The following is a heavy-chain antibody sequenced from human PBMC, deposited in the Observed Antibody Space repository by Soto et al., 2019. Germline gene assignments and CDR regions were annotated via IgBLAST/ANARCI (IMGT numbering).Heavy chain of an antibody. CDR3: ARRPRTWGFDY. V-gene: IGHV1-8*01. J-gene: IGHJ4*02. Sequence: QVQLVQSGAEVKKPGASVKVSCKASGYTFTSYDINWVRQATGQGFEWMGWMNPNSGNTGYAQKFQGRVTMTRDTSITTAYLELSSLTSEDTAVYFCARRPRTWGFDYWGQGTLVTVSS. CDR2: MNPNSGNT. D-gene: IGHD7-27*01. CDR1: GYTFTSYD.